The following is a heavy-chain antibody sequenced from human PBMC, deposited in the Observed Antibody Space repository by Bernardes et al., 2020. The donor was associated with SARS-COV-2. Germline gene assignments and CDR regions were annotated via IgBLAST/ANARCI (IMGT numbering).Heavy chain of an antibody. V-gene: IGHV3-33*07. CDR2: IWSDVRSEYYGGHNE. CDR1: GFIFTSYD. D-gene: IGHD2-21*01. CDR3: AGHMDENHDY. J-gene: IGHJ4*02. Sequence: GGTLRLFCAASGFIFTSYDMYWVRKAPGRGLEWVELIWSDVRSEYYGGHNEYYAESVKGRFTISRDNSGKTLYLQMNNLRVDDTAVYYCAGHMDENHDYWGQGTLVTVSS.